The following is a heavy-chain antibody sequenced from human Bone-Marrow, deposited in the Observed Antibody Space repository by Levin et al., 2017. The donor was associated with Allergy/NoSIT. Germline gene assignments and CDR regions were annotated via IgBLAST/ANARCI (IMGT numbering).Heavy chain of an antibody. CDR1: GGTFSSYA. CDR2: IIPIFGTA. Sequence: KISCKASGGTFSSYAISWVRQAPGQGLEWMGGIIPIFGTANYAQKFQGRVTITADESTSTAYMELSSLRSEDTAVYYWARGGYYGSGIGGGMDVWGQGTTVTVSS. J-gene: IGHJ6*02. CDR3: ARGGYYGSGIGGGMDV. V-gene: IGHV1-69*01. D-gene: IGHD3-10*01.